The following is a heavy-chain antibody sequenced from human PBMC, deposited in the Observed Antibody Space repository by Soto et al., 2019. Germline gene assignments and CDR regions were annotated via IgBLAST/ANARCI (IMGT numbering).Heavy chain of an antibody. CDR1: GASISGFY. CDR2: IYATGTT. V-gene: IGHV4-4*07. Sequence: PSETLSLTCTVSGASISGFYWSWIRKSAGKGLEWIGRIYATGTTDYNPSLKSRVMMSVDTSKKQFSLKLRSVTAADTAVYYCVRGGTKTLRDWFDPWGQGISVTVSS. D-gene: IGHD1-1*01. CDR3: VRGGTKTLRDWFDP. J-gene: IGHJ5*02.